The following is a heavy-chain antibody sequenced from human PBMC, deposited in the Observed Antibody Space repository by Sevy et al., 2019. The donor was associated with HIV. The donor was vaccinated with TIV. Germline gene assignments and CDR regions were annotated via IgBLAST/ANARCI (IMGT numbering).Heavy chain of an antibody. CDR3: TTVGGDYYYGMDV. D-gene: IGHD3-10*01. CDR2: IKSKTDGGTT. J-gene: IGHJ6*02. V-gene: IGHV3-15*01. CDR1: GFTFSNAW. Sequence: GGSLRLSCAASGFTFSNAWMSWVRQAPGKGLEWVGRIKSKTDGGTTDYAAPVKGRFTISRDDTKNTLYLKMNSLKTEDTAVYYCTTVGGDYYYGMDVWGQGTTVTVSS.